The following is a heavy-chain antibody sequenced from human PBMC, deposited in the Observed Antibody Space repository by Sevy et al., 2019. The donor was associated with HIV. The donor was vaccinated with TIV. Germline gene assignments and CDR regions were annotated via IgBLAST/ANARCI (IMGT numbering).Heavy chain of an antibody. V-gene: IGHV3-21*01. CDR2: ISSSSSYI. CDR1: GFTFSSYS. J-gene: IGHJ4*02. CDR3: ARATPYTKGEFDY. D-gene: IGHD4-4*01. Sequence: GGSLRLSCAASGFTFSSYSMNWVRQGPGKGLEWVSSISSSSSYIYYADSVNGRFTISRDNAKNSLYLQMNSLRAEDTAVYYCARATPYTKGEFDYWGQGTLVTVSS.